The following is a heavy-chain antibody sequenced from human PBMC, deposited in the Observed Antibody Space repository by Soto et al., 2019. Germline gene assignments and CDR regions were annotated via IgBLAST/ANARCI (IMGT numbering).Heavy chain of an antibody. CDR1: GYTFLTYG. CDR3: ARALLHTLVVPDFDY. Sequence: QVLLVQSGAEVKKPGASLKVSCKASGYTFLTYGLTWVRQAPGEGLEWMGWISSYNGITNYARQFQGRVTMTADTSTNTGYMELRDLRSDDTAVYFYARALLHTLVVPDFDYWGQGTLATVSS. V-gene: IGHV1-18*01. D-gene: IGHD2-8*02. CDR2: ISSYNGIT. J-gene: IGHJ4*02.